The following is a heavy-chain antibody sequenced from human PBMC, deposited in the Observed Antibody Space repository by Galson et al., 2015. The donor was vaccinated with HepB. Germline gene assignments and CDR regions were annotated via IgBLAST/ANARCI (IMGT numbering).Heavy chain of an antibody. CDR1: GFTFSNAW. J-gene: IGHJ5*02. Sequence: SLRLSCAASGFTFSNAWMSWVRQAPGKGLEWVGRIKSKTDGGTTDYAAPVKGRFTISRDDSKNTLYLQMNSLKTEDTAVYYCTTMVRGVYGEKFDPWGQGTLVTVSS. D-gene: IGHD3-10*01. V-gene: IGHV3-15*01. CDR2: IKSKTDGGTT. CDR3: TTMVRGVYGEKFDP.